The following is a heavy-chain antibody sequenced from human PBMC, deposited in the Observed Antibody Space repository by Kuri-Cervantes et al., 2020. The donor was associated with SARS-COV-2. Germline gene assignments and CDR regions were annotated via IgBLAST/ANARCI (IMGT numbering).Heavy chain of an antibody. Sequence: GESLKISCAASGFTFSSYEMNWVRQAPGKGLEWVSYISSSGSTIYYADSVKGRFTISRDNAKNSLYLQMSSLRAEDTGLYYCARDMYPASYWYFDLWGRGTLVTVSS. V-gene: IGHV3-48*03. D-gene: IGHD2-8*01. CDR2: ISSSGSTI. J-gene: IGHJ2*01. CDR1: GFTFSSYE. CDR3: ARDMYPASYWYFDL.